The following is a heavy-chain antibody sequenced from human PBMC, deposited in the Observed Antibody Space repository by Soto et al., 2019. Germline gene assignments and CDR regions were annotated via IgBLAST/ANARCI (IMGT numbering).Heavy chain of an antibody. J-gene: IGHJ5*02. V-gene: IGHV4-34*01. D-gene: IGHD1-26*01. CDR3: ATRVGALSSWLDP. CDR2: INHSGST. Sequence: PSETLSLTCAVYGGSFSGYYWSWIRQPPGKRLEWIGEINHSGSTNYNPSLKSRVTISVDTSKNQFSLKLSSVTAADTAVYYCATRVGALSSWLDPWGQGTLVTVSS. CDR1: GGSFSGYY.